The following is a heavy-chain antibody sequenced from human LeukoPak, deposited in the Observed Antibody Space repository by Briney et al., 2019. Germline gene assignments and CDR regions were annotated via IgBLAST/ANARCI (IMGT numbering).Heavy chain of an antibody. CDR1: GYTFTGYY. D-gene: IGHD2-2*01. V-gene: IGHV1-2*02. CDR2: INPNSGGT. J-gene: IGHJ4*02. CDR3: ARGLIVVVPAAILYNWNYNYFDY. Sequence: ASVKVSCKASGYTFTGYYMHWVRQAPGQGLEWMGWINPNSGGTNYAQKFQGRVTMTRDTSISTAYMELSRLRSDDTAVYYCARGLIVVVPAAILYNWNYNYFDYWGQGTLVTVSS.